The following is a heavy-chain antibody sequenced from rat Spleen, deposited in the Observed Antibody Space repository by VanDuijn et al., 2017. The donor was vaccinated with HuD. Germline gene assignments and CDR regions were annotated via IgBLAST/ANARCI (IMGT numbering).Heavy chain of an antibody. J-gene: IGHJ3*01. Sequence: EVHLVESGGGLVQPGRSLKLSCAASGFTFSDYYMAWVRQAPTKGLEWVATISYDGSSTYYRDSVKGRFTISRDNAKSTLYLQMDSLRSEDTATYYCARGRDWFAYWGQGTLVTVSS. D-gene: IGHD1-11*01. CDR1: GFTFSDYY. CDR2: ISYDGSST. V-gene: IGHV5-7*01. CDR3: ARGRDWFAY.